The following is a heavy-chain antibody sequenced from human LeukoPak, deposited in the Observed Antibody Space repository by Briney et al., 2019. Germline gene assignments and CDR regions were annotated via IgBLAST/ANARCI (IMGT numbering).Heavy chain of an antibody. J-gene: IGHJ6*02. Sequence: PSETLSLTCTVSGVSISSYYWSWIRQPAGKGLEWIGRIYTSGSTNYNPSLKSRVTMSVDMSKNQFSLKLTSVTAADTAVYYCGRYSSDSLGYYYGMDVWGQGTTVTVSS. D-gene: IGHD6-19*01. CDR3: GRYSSDSLGYYYGMDV. CDR1: GVSISSYY. CDR2: IYTSGST. V-gene: IGHV4-4*07.